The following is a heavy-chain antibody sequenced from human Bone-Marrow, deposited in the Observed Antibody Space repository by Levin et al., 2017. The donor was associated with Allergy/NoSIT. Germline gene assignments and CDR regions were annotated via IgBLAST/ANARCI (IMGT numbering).Heavy chain of an antibody. Sequence: ASVKVSCRASGYTFTSFGIIWVRQAPGQGLEWMGGISIYNGDTKYAQNFQGRVTMTTDTSTTTAYMELRSLRSDDTAIYYCARDHSPFNLVQRISGYYYYLDVWGKGTTVTVSS. CDR3: ARDHSPFNLVQRISGYYYYLDV. CDR1: GYTFTSFG. J-gene: IGHJ6*03. CDR2: ISIYNGDT. V-gene: IGHV1-18*01. D-gene: IGHD3-10*01.